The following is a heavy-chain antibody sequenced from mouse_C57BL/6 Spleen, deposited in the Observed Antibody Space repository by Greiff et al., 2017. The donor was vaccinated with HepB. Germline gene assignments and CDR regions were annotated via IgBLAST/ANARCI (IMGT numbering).Heavy chain of an antibody. CDR1: GYTFTSYW. Sequence: QVQLQQPGAELVRPGSSVKLSCKASGYTFTSYWMHWVKQRPIQGLEWIGNIDPSDSETHYNQKFKDKATLTVDKSSSTAYMQLSSLTSEDSAVYYCAIEDSSGYLYAMDYWGQGTSVTVSS. CDR2: IDPSDSET. V-gene: IGHV1-52*01. J-gene: IGHJ4*01. D-gene: IGHD3-2*02. CDR3: AIEDSSGYLYAMDY.